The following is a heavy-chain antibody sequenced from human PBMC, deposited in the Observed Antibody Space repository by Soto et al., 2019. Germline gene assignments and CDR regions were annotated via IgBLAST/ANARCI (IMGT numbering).Heavy chain of an antibody. Sequence: SETLSLTCTVSGDSITSEGYYWSWIRQAPGQGLEWVAYISFSRTAYYNPSLKSRLSISSDTCKNQFSLELKSVTVADTAVYYCGTARASCYIAHWGRGTLVTVSS. CDR2: ISFSRTA. V-gene: IGHV4-30-4*01. J-gene: IGHJ4*02. CDR1: GDSITSEGYY. CDR3: GTARASCYIAH. D-gene: IGHD2-2*01.